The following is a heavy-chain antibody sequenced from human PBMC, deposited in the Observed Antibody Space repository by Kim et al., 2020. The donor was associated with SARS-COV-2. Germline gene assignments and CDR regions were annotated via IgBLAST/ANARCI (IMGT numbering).Heavy chain of an antibody. Sequence: SETLSLTCTVSGGSISSYYWSWIRQPPGKGPEWIGYIFYTGSTTYNPSFKSRVTISVDASKNQFSLKLSSLTAADTAVYYCARGSSGYRATLDYWGQGT. D-gene: IGHD2-2*02. CDR3: ARGSSGYRATLDY. V-gene: IGHV4-59*01. CDR2: IFYTGST. J-gene: IGHJ4*02. CDR1: GGSISSYY.